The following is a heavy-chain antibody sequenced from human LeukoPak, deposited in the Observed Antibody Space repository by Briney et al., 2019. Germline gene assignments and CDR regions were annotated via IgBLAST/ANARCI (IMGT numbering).Heavy chain of an antibody. CDR1: GFTFSGSD. CDR3: TRYSASDRSGYIDAFDI. J-gene: IGHJ3*02. V-gene: IGHV3-73*01. D-gene: IGHD3-22*01. Sequence: GGSLRLSCAASGFTFSGSDMHWVRQASGKGLEWVGRIRSKANSYATAYGASVKGRFTITSDDSKNTAYLQMNSLKTEDTAVYYCTRYSASDRSGYIDAFDIWGQGTMVTVSS. CDR2: IRSKANSYAT.